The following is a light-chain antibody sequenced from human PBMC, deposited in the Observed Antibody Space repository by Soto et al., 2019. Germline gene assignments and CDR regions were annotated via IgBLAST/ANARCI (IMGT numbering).Light chain of an antibody. Sequence: QSALTQPPSVSGAPGQTVTISCTGSSSNIGADYDVHWYQQLPGTAPKLLIYGDSNRPSGIPDRLSGSKSGTSASLPITGLQAEDEADYYCHSYDSSLSGSGVFGVGTKLTVL. CDR1: SSNIGADYD. CDR3: HSYDSSLSGSGV. CDR2: GDS. J-gene: IGLJ3*02. V-gene: IGLV1-40*01.